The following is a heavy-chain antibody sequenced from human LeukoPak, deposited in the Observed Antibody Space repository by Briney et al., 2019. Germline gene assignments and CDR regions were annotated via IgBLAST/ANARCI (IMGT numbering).Heavy chain of an antibody. CDR2: VDHTGST. D-gene: IGHD1-1*01. V-gene: IGHV4-59*01. Sequence: SETLSLTCSVSDDSITMYYWTWMRQPPGKGLEWIGYVDHTGSTNFNPTLNGRVSISRDTTKNLFSLRLRSVTAADTAVYFCARGRVSSSTWYSTYYYYFYMDVWGKGTTVTVPS. CDR1: DDSITMYY. J-gene: IGHJ6*03. CDR3: ARGRVSSSTWYSTYYYYFYMDV.